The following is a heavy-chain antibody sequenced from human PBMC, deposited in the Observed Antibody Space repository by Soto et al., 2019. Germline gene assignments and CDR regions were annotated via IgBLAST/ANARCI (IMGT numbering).Heavy chain of an antibody. J-gene: IGHJ6*03. CDR3: TRDSITIFGVVIAHYYYYMDV. D-gene: IGHD3-3*01. V-gene: IGHV3-49*03. CDR1: GFTFGDYA. Sequence: PGGSLRLSCTASGFTFGDYAMSWFRQAPGKGLEWVGFIRSKAYGGTTEYAASVKGRFTISRDDSKSIAYLQMNSLKTEDTAVYYCTRDSITIFGVVIAHYYYYMDVWGKGTTVTVSS. CDR2: IRSKAYGGTT.